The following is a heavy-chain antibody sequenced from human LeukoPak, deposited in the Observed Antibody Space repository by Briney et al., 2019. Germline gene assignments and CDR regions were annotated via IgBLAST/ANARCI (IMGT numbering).Heavy chain of an antibody. CDR3: AGEETYYYDSSGYYYRYFQH. CDR1: GGSISSSNW. D-gene: IGHD3-22*01. V-gene: IGHV4-4*02. J-gene: IGHJ1*01. CDR2: IYLSGST. Sequence: SETLSLTCAVSGGSISSSNWWSWVRQPPGKGLEWIGEIYLSGSTNYNPSLKSRVTISVDKSKNQFSLKLSSVTAADTAVYYCAGEETYYYDSSGYYYRYFQHWGQGTLVTVSS.